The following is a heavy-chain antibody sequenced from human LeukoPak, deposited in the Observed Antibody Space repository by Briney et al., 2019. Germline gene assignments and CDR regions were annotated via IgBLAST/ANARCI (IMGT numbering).Heavy chain of an antibody. CDR3: ARKGGYGSGSRRGYYYYMDV. V-gene: IGHV4-59*01. CDR2: IYSSGST. D-gene: IGHD3-10*01. Sequence: SETLSLTCNVSGGSIRGYYWSWIRQPPGKGLEWIGYIYSSGSTNYNPSLKSRVTISVDTSKNQFSLKLSSVTAADTAVYYCARKGGYGSGSRRGYYYYMDVWGKGTTVTISS. J-gene: IGHJ6*03. CDR1: GGSIRGYY.